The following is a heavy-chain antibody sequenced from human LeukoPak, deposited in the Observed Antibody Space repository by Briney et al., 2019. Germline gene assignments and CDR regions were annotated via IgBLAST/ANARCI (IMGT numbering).Heavy chain of an antibody. V-gene: IGHV1-2*04. CDR2: INPNSGGT. CDR1: GYTFTSYD. Sequence: ASVKVSCKASGYTFTSYDINWVRQAPGQGLEWMGWINPNSGGTNYAQKFQGWVTMTRDTSISTAYMELSRLRSDDTAVYYCARDLGSGLFQHWGQGTLVTVSS. D-gene: IGHD2-15*01. J-gene: IGHJ1*01. CDR3: ARDLGSGLFQH.